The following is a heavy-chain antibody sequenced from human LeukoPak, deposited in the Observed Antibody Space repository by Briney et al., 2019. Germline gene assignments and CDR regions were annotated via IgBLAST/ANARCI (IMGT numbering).Heavy chain of an antibody. J-gene: IGHJ5*02. D-gene: IGHD3-22*01. CDR2: IYYSGST. CDR3: ARGYYDSSGYLISYNWFDP. V-gene: IGHV4-59*01. CDR1: GGSISLYY. Sequence: SETLSLTCTVSGGSISLYYWSWIRQPPGKGLEWIGYIYYSGSTNYNPSLKSRVTISVDTSKNQFSLKLSSVTAADTAVYYCARGYYDSSGYLISYNWFDPWGQGTLVTVSS.